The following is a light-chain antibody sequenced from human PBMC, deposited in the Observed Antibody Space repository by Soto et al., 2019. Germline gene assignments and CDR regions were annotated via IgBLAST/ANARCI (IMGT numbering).Light chain of an antibody. Sequence: QSALTQPPSASGSPGHSFTISCTGTSSDVGGYNYVSWFQQHPGKAPKLMIYEVNKRPSGVPERCSGSNSVNTASLTVSGLQAEDEADYYCSSYAGSNKVFGTGTKVTVL. V-gene: IGLV2-8*01. J-gene: IGLJ1*01. CDR2: EVN. CDR1: SSDVGGYNY. CDR3: SSYAGSNKV.